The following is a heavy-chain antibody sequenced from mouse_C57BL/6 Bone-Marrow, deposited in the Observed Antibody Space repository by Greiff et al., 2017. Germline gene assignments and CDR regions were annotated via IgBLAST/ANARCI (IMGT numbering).Heavy chain of an antibody. CDR1: GYTFTDYY. Sequence: VKLQESGAELVRPGASVKLSCKASGYTFTDYYINWLKPRPGRGLEWIARIYPESGNTYYNEKFKGKATLTAETSSSTAHMQLSSLTSEDSAFYFCASAMAWFDYWGQGTLVTVSA. V-gene: IGHV1-76*01. CDR2: IYPESGNT. J-gene: IGHJ3*01. CDR3: ASAMAWFDY.